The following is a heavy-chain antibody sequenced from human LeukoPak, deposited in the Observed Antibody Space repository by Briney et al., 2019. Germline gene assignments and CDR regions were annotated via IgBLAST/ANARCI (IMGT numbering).Heavy chain of an antibody. CDR3: ARGSETYYYDSSGYPPPFDY. D-gene: IGHD3-22*01. V-gene: IGHV4-31*03. CDR1: GGSISSGGYY. J-gene: IGHJ4*02. CDR2: IYYSGST. Sequence: ASETLSLTCTVSGGSISSGGYYWSWIRQHPGKGLEWIGYIYYSGSTYYNPSLKSRVTISVDTSKNQFSLKLSSVTAADTAVYYCARGSETYYYDSSGYPPPFDYWGQGTLVTVSS.